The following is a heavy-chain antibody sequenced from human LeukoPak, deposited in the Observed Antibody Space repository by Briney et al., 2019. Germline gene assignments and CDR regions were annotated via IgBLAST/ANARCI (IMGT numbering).Heavy chain of an antibody. V-gene: IGHV1-69*05. Sequence: SVKVSCKASGGTFSSYAISWVRQAPGQGLEWMGGIIPIFGTANYAQKFQGRVTITTDESTSTAYMELSSLRSEDTAVYYCARGGYCTNGVCPGWFDPWGQGTLVTVSS. CDR2: IIPIFGTA. CDR3: ARGGYCTNGVCPGWFDP. J-gene: IGHJ5*02. CDR1: GGTFSSYA. D-gene: IGHD2-8*01.